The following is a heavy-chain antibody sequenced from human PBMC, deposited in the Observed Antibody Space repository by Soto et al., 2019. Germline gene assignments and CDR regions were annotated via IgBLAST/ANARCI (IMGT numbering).Heavy chain of an antibody. J-gene: IGHJ4*02. D-gene: IGHD4-17*01. CDR1: GFIFSDYY. CDR2: ISTRGGTI. Sequence: QVQLVESGGGLVKPGGSLRLSCEASGFIFSDYYMSWIRQAPGKGLEWVSYISTRGGTIYYADSVKGRFTISRDNAKNSLYLQMSSLRAEDTAVYYCAREVSRYGEYLGFDYWGQGTLVTVSS. CDR3: AREVSRYGEYLGFDY. V-gene: IGHV3-11*01.